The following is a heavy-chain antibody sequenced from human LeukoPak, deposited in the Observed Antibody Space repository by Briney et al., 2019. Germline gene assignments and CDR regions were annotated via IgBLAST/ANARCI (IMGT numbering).Heavy chain of an antibody. CDR1: GFTFSSYS. CDR2: ISSSSSYI. J-gene: IGHJ4*02. D-gene: IGHD2-2*01. Sequence: GGSLRLSCAASGFTFSSYSMNWVRQAPGKGLEWVSSISSSSSYIYYADSVKGRFTISRDNAKNSLYLQMNSLRAEDTAVYYCARGTNQLLWRDCFDYWGQGTLVTVSS. CDR3: ARGTNQLLWRDCFDY. V-gene: IGHV3-21*01.